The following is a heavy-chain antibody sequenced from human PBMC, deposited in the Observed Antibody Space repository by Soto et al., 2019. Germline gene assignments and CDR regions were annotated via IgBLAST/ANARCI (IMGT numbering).Heavy chain of an antibody. CDR1: GYTFTSYA. CDR2: INAGNGNT. CDR3: ARTPRGIGELSLRYYFDY. D-gene: IGHD3-16*02. V-gene: IGHV1-3*01. Sequence: ASVKVSCKASGYTFTSYAMHWVRQAPGQRLEWMGWINAGNGNTKYSQKFQGRVTITRDTSASTAYMELSSLRSEDTAVYYCARTPRGIGELSLRYYFDYWSQGTLVSVS. J-gene: IGHJ4*02.